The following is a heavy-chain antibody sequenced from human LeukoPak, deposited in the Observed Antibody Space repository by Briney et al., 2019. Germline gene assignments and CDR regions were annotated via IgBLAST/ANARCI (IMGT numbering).Heavy chain of an antibody. CDR3: GRVTGSSRNYGSVGP. J-gene: IGHJ5*02. D-gene: IGHD3-10*01. V-gene: IGHV3-23*01. Sequence: GGSVSFTGAGDAFTILYIDMSRHRQAPGKGLEGVSSISYSDVDTYYADSVKGRFTVSRDNSKNTLYLQMNSLRAEDTALYYWGRVTGSSRNYGSVGPCGQGTLVTVSS. CDR2: ISYSDVDT. CDR1: AFTILYID.